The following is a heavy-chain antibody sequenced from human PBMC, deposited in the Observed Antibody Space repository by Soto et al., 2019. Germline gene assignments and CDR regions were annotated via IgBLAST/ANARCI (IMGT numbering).Heavy chain of an antibody. Sequence: QVQLVQSGAEVKKPGSSVKVSCKASGGIFSSYAISWLRQAPGQGLEWMGAVIPILGQAYYAQNLQDRVTITADESTRTAYMELSRLRSEETAVYFCARVGGVGAPPGADYWGQGTLVTVSS. CDR1: GGIFSSYA. CDR3: ARVGGVGAPPGADY. J-gene: IGHJ4*02. CDR2: VIPILGQA. V-gene: IGHV1-69*01. D-gene: IGHD1-26*01.